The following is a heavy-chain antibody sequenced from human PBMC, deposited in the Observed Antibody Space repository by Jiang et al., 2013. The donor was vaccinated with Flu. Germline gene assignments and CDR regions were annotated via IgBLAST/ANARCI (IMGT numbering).Heavy chain of an antibody. J-gene: IGHJ4*02. CDR2: INHSGST. V-gene: IGHV4-34*01. Sequence: LVKPSETLSLTCAVYGGSFSGYYWSWIRQPPGKGLEWIGEINHSGSTNYNPSLKSRVTISVDTSKNQFSLKLSSVTAADTAVYYCARGRGGSSWYPYWGQGTLVTVSS. CDR3: ARGRGGSSWYPY. D-gene: IGHD6-13*01. CDR1: GGSFSGYY.